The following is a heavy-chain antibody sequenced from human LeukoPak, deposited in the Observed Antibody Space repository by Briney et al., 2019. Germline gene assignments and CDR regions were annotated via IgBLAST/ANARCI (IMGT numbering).Heavy chain of an antibody. V-gene: IGHV1-46*01. J-gene: IGHJ4*02. Sequence: ASVKVSCKASGYTFTSYYMHWVRQAPGQGLEWMGIINPSGGSTSYAQKFQGRVTMTTDTSTSTAYMELRSLRSDDTAVYYCARAYCSGGSCYFDYWGQGTLVTVSS. CDR1: GYTFTSYY. D-gene: IGHD2-15*01. CDR3: ARAYCSGGSCYFDY. CDR2: INPSGGST.